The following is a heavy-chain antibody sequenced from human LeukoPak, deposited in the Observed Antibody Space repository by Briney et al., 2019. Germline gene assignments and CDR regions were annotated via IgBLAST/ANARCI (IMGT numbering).Heavy chain of an antibody. V-gene: IGHV1-18*01. CDR2: ISAYNGDT. D-gene: IGHD2-21*02. Sequence: ASVKVSCKASGYTSTNYGISWVRQAPGQGLEWMAWISAYNGDTRFAQKFQGRVILTTDTSTTTAYMDLRNLRSDDTAVYYCARDACVSCGGDCCHDPWGQGTLVTVSS. CDR1: GYTSTNYG. J-gene: IGHJ5*02. CDR3: ARDACVSCGGDCCHDP.